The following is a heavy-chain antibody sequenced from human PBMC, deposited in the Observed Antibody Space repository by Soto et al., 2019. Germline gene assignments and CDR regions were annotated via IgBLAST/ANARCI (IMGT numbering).Heavy chain of an antibody. CDR2: ISGSGGST. Sequence: EVQLLESGGGLVQPGESLRLSCAASGFTFSSYAMTWVRQAPGKGLEWVSAISGSGGSTYYADSVKGRFTISRDNSKNTLYLQMNSVRAEDTAVYYCAKEPRATVTTWYLDLWGRGTLVTVSS. CDR1: GFTFSSYA. V-gene: IGHV3-23*01. D-gene: IGHD4-17*01. CDR3: AKEPRATVTTWYLDL. J-gene: IGHJ2*01.